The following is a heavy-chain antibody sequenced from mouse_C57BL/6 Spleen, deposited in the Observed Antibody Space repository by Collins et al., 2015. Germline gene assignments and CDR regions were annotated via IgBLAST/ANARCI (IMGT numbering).Heavy chain of an antibody. CDR2: IYPGDGDT. D-gene: IGHD1-1*01. CDR3: ARGGAITTAPWFAY. Sequence: QVQLQQSGAELARPGASVKLSCKASGYTFTSYWMQWVKQRPGQGLEWIGAIYPGDGDTRYTQKFKGKATLTADKSSSTAYMQLSSLASEDSAVYYCARGGAITTAPWFAYWGQGTLVTVSA. J-gene: IGHJ3*01. V-gene: IGHV1-87*01. CDR1: GYTFTSYW.